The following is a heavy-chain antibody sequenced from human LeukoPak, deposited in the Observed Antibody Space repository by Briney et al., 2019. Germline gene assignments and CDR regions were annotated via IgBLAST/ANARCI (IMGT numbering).Heavy chain of an antibody. J-gene: IGHJ3*02. CDR1: GCSFTSYW. D-gene: IGHD3-22*01. CDR3: ARPGNMYYYDSSGYYHDAFDI. Sequence: KSGESLKISCKGSGCSFTSYWIGWVRQMPGKGLEWMGIFYPGDSDTRYSPSFQGQVTISADKSVSTAYLQWSSLKASDTAMYYCARPGNMYYYDSSGYYHDAFDIWGQGTMVTVSS. CDR2: FYPGDSDT. V-gene: IGHV5-51*01.